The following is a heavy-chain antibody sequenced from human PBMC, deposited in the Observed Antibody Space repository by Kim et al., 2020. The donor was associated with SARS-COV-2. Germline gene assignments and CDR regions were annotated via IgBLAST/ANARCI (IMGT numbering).Heavy chain of an antibody. Sequence: GGSLRLSCAASGFTFSSYEMNWVRQAPGKGLEWVSYISSSGSTIYYADSVKGRFTISRDNAKNSLYLQMNSLRAEDTAVYYCAGRGPELLSYYYYYMDVWGKGTTVTVSS. D-gene: IGHD1-26*01. CDR2: ISSSGSTI. J-gene: IGHJ6*03. V-gene: IGHV3-48*03. CDR1: GFTFSSYE. CDR3: AGRGPELLSYYYYYMDV.